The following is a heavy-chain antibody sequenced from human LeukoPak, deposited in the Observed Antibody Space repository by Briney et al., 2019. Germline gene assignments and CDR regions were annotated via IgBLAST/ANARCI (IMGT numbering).Heavy chain of an antibody. Sequence: SETLSLTCAVYGGSFSGYYWSWIRQPPGKGLEWIGEINHSGSTNYNPSLKSRVTISVDTSKNQFSLKLSSVTAADTAVYYCASTLGDSNWFDPWGQGTLVTVSS. CDR2: INHSGST. D-gene: IGHD4-17*01. CDR1: GGSFSGYY. V-gene: IGHV4-34*01. CDR3: ASTLGDSNWFDP. J-gene: IGHJ5*02.